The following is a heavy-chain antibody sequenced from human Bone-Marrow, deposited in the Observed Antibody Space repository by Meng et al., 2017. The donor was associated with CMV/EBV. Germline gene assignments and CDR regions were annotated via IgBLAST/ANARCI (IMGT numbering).Heavy chain of an antibody. Sequence: ASVKVSCKASGYTFTGYYMHWVRQAPGQGLEWMGWINPNSGGTNYAQKFQGRVTMTRDTSISTAYMELSRLRSDDTAVYYCARVFASSTRSGYFDYWGQGTRVTVSS. CDR3: ARVFASSTRSGYFDY. CDR2: INPNSGGT. CDR1: GYTFTGYY. J-gene: IGHJ4*02. V-gene: IGHV1-2*02. D-gene: IGHD2-2*01.